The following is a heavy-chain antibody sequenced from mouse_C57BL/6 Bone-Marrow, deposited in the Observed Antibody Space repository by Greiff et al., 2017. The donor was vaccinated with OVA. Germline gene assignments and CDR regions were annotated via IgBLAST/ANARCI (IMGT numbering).Heavy chain of an antibody. CDR2: ISDGGSYT. J-gene: IGHJ2*01. CDR1: GFTFSSYA. Sequence: EVQLVESGGGLVKPGGSLKLSCAASGFTFSSYAMSWVRQTPEKRLEWVATISDGGSYTYYPDNVKGRFTISRDNAKNNLYLQMSHLKSEDTAMYYCARWLLLFDYWGQGTTLTVPS. D-gene: IGHD2-3*01. V-gene: IGHV5-4*01. CDR3: ARWLLLFDY.